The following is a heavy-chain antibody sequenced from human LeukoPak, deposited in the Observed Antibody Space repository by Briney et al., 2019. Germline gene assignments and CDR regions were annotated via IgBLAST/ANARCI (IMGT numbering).Heavy chain of an antibody. V-gene: IGHV1-2*02. CDR2: INPNSGGT. J-gene: IGHJ6*03. Sequence: GASVKVSCKASGYTFTGYYMHWVRQAPGQGLEWMGWINPNSGGTNYAQKFQGRVTMTRDTSISTAYMELSRLRSDDTAVYYCARASPRVGSWDYYYMDVWGKGTTVTISS. CDR1: GYTFTGYY. CDR3: ARASPRVGSWDYYYMDV. D-gene: IGHD1-26*01.